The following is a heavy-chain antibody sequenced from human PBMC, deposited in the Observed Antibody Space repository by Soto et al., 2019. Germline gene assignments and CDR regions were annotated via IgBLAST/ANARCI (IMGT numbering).Heavy chain of an antibody. V-gene: IGHV3-30*18. J-gene: IGHJ4*02. CDR3: AKDRPNEGVYYFDS. CDR1: GFPFSTYG. Sequence: QVQLVESGGGVVQPGRSLTLSCAASGFPFSTYGMHWVRQAPAKGLEWVAVISDDGSDKYYADSVKGRFTVSRDNSKNTLYLQMNSLRAEDTAVYYCAKDRPNEGVYYFDSWGQGTLVTVSS. D-gene: IGHD6-6*01. CDR2: ISDDGSDK.